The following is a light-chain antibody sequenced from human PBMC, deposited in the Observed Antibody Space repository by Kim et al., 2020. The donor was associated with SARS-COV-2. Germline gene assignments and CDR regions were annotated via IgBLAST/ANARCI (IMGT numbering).Light chain of an antibody. Sequence: GRSITISCTGTSSDVGGYNYVSWYQQHPGKAPKLMIYDVSNRPSGFSNRFSGSKSGNTASLTISGLQAEDEADYYCSSYTSSSTWVFGGGTQLTVL. J-gene: IGLJ3*02. CDR3: SSYTSSSTWV. CDR2: DVS. CDR1: SSDVGGYNY. V-gene: IGLV2-14*03.